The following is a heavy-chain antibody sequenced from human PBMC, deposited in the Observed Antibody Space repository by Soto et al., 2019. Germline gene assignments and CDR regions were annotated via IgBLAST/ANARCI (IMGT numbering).Heavy chain of an antibody. CDR2: IYYGGST. V-gene: IGHV4-59*01. J-gene: IGHJ5*02. Sequence: SETLSLTCTVSGGSISSYYWSWIRQPPGKGLEWIGYIYYGGSTNYNPSLKSRVTISVDTSKNQFSLKLSSVTAADTAVYYCARGVTSLSHNWFDPWGQGTLVTVSS. CDR1: GGSISSYY. CDR3: ARGVTSLSHNWFDP. D-gene: IGHD2-21*02.